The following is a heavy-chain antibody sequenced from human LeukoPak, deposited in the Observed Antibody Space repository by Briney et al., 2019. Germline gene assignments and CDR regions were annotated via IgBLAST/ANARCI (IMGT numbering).Heavy chain of an antibody. CDR2: IWYDGSNK. J-gene: IGHJ4*02. Sequence: RPGGSLRLSCAASGFTFSSYGMHWVRQAPGKGLEWVAVIWYDGSNKYYADSVKGRFTISRGNSKNTLYLQMNSLRAEDTAVYYCAGTQRYCGGDCYSDYWGQGTLVTVSS. V-gene: IGHV3-33*01. D-gene: IGHD2-21*02. CDR3: AGTQRYCGGDCYSDY. CDR1: GFTFSSYG.